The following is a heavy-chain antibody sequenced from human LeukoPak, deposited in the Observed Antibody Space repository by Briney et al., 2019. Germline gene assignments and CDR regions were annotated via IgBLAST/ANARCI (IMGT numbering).Heavy chain of an antibody. CDR3: ARVSDSSGYYPLGYYYYMDV. V-gene: IGHV3-21*04. CDR2: ISSSSSYI. J-gene: IGHJ6*03. D-gene: IGHD3-22*01. Sequence: GGSLRLSCAASGFTFSSYAMSWVRQAPGKGLEWVSSISSSSSYIYYADSVKGRFTISRDNSKNTLYLQMNSLRAEDTAVYYCARVSDSSGYYPLGYYYYMDVWGKGTTVTISS. CDR1: GFTFSSYA.